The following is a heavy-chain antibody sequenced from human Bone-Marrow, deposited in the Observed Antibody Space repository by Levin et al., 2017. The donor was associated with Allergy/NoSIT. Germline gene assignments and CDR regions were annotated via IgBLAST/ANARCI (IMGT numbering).Heavy chain of an antibody. D-gene: IGHD6-19*01. Sequence: GGSLRLSCVVSGFTVSSNYVSWVRQAPGKGLEWVSVIFSGGSTFYADIVKGRFTISRDTSKNTLYLQMNSLRAEDTAVYYCASTSMAVAGMRYFQHWGQGTLVTVSS. CDR2: IFSGGST. V-gene: IGHV3-53*01. J-gene: IGHJ1*01. CDR1: GFTVSSNY. CDR3: ASTSMAVAGMRYFQH.